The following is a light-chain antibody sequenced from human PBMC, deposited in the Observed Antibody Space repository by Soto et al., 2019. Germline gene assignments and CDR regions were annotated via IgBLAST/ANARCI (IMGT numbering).Light chain of an antibody. CDR1: QSVGDN. Sequence: EIVVTQSPATLSVSPGERATLSCRASQSVGDNFAWYAQKPGQAPRLLIFATSTRATGVPARVSGSGSGTEFTLIISSLKSEDFAVYYCQQYGDWPLTFGGGAKVEIE. J-gene: IGKJ4*01. V-gene: IGKV3-15*01. CDR3: QQYGDWPLT. CDR2: ATS.